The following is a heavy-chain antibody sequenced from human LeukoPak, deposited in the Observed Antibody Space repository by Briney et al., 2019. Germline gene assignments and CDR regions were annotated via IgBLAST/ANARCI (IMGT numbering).Heavy chain of an antibody. D-gene: IGHD6-19*01. J-gene: IGHJ4*02. CDR2: ISYDGSNK. CDR1: GFTFSSYA. V-gene: IGHV3-30-3*01. CDR3: ARDRQWLSQGVFGY. Sequence: GGSLRLSCAASGFTFSSYAMHWVRQAPGKGLEWVAVISYDGSNKYYADSAKGRFTISRDNSKNTLYLQMNSLRAEDTAVYYCARDRQWLSQGVFGYWGQGTLVTVSS.